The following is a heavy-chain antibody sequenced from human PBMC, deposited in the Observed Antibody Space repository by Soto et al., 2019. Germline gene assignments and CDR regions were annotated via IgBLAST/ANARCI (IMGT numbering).Heavy chain of an antibody. V-gene: IGHV3-30-3*01. D-gene: IGHD2-21*02. CDR2: ISYDGIDQ. CDR3: ARVTLAHCGGDCYWDLGY. Sequence: QVQLVESGGGVVQPGRSLRLSCAASGFTFRSYAMHWVRQAPGKGLEWVTVISYDGIDQYYADSVKGRFTISRDNSKNTLYLQMNSLRAEDTAVYYCARVTLAHCGGDCYWDLGYGGKGTLVTVS. CDR1: GFTFRSYA. J-gene: IGHJ4*02.